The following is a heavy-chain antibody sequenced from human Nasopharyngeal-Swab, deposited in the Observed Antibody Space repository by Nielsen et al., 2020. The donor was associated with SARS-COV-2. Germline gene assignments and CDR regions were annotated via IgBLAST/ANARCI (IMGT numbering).Heavy chain of an antibody. J-gene: IGHJ4*02. Sequence: GESLKISCAASGFTFSTSWMSWVRQTPGKGLEWVAAIKPDGSEEYYADSVKGRFTISRDNAKNSLYLQMNSLRGEDTAIYYCASTNDWCFQYWGQGSLITVSS. CDR3: ASTNDWCFQY. CDR1: GFTFSTSW. CDR2: IKPDGSEE. V-gene: IGHV3-7*02. D-gene: IGHD3-9*01.